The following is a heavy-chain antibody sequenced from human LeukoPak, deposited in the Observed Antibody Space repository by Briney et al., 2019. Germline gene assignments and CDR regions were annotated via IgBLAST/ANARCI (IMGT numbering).Heavy chain of an antibody. Sequence: GGSLRLSCAASGFTFSYYGMHWVRQAPGKGLEWVAVIWYDGSNKYYADSVKGRFTISRDNSKNTLYLQMNSLKTEDTAVYYCTRGGSPRQNWFDPWGQGTLVTVSS. J-gene: IGHJ5*02. D-gene: IGHD5-12*01. CDR2: IWYDGSNK. V-gene: IGHV3-33*01. CDR1: GFTFSYYG. CDR3: TRGGSPRQNWFDP.